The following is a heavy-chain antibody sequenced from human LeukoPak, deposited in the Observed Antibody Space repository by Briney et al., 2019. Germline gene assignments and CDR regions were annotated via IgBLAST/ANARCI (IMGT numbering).Heavy chain of an antibody. V-gene: IGHV1-69*13. Sequence: ASVKVSCKAFGYTFTSNYMHWVRQAPGQGLEWMGGIIPIFGTANYAQKFQGRVTITADESTSTAYMELSSLRSEDTAVYYCARDGTPYGSSGYYYRSRYYYYYMDVWGKGTTVTISS. CDR1: GYTFTSNY. CDR2: IIPIFGTA. CDR3: ARDGTPYGSSGYYYRSRYYYYYMDV. J-gene: IGHJ6*03. D-gene: IGHD3-22*01.